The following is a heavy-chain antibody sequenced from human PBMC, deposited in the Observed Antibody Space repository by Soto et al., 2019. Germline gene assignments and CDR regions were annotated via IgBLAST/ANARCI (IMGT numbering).Heavy chain of an antibody. Sequence: SVKGSCQASGGTLSRYAISWVGPAPGQGREGMGGIIPIFGTANYAQKFQGRVTITADESTSTAYMELSSLRSEDTAVYYCARDQYCSSTSCYSVRYYYGMDVWGQGTTVTVSS. CDR1: GGTLSRYA. D-gene: IGHD2-2*01. CDR3: ARDQYCSSTSCYSVRYYYGMDV. V-gene: IGHV1-69*13. J-gene: IGHJ6*02. CDR2: IIPIFGTA.